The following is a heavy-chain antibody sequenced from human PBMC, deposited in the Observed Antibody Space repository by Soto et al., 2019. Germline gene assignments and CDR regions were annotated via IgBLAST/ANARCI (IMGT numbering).Heavy chain of an antibody. CDR3: AEAPWYYYYGMDV. V-gene: IGHV6-1*01. CDR1: GDTVFSNSAA. Sequence: SQTLSLTCAISGDTVFSNSAAWNWIRQSPSRGLEWLGRTYYRSKWYHDYAFSVKSRITINPDTSKNQISLQLNSVTPEDTAVYYCAEAPWYYYYGMDVWGQGTTVTVSS. J-gene: IGHJ6*02. CDR2: TYYRSKWYH.